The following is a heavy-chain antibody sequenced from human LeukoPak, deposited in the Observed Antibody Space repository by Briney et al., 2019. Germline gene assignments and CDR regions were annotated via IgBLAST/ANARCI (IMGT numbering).Heavy chain of an antibody. CDR3: AKDWGNIGWYFYY. D-gene: IGHD6-19*01. CDR2: ISGSGGST. Sequence: PGGSLRLSCAASGFTFSSYAMSWVRQAPGKGLEWVSAISGSGGSTYYADSVKGRFTISRDNSKNPLYLQMNSLRAEDTAVYYCAKDWGNIGWYFYYWGQGTLVTVSS. CDR1: GFTFSSYA. V-gene: IGHV3-23*01. J-gene: IGHJ4*02.